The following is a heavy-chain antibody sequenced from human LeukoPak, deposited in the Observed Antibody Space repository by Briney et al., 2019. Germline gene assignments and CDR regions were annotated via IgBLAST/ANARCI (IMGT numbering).Heavy chain of an antibody. CDR1: GFTFSSYS. V-gene: IGHV3-21*01. J-gene: IGHJ3*02. D-gene: IGHD3-3*01. CDR3: ARGERFLEWFVASAHDAFDI. CDR2: ISSSSYI. Sequence: GGSLRLSCAASGFTFSSYSMNWVRQAPGKGLEWVSSISSSSYIYYADSVKGRFTISRDNAKNSLYLQMNSLRAEDTAVYYCARGERFLEWFVASAHDAFDIWGQGTMVTVSS.